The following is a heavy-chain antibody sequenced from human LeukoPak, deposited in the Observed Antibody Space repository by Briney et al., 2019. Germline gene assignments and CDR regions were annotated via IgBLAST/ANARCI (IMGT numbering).Heavy chain of an antibody. D-gene: IGHD4-17*01. CDR2: IYYSGST. CDR3: AKLTTHHGMDV. Sequence: SETLSLTCTVSGGSISSSSYYWGWIRQPPGKGLEWIGSIYYSGSTYYNPSLKSRVTISVDTSKNQFSLKLSSVTAADTAVYYCAKLTTHHGMDVWGQGTTVTVSS. J-gene: IGHJ6*02. CDR1: GGSISSSSYY. V-gene: IGHV4-39*01.